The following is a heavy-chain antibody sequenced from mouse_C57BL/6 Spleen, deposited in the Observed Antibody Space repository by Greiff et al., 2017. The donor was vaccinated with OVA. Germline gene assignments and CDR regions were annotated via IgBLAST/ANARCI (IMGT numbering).Heavy chain of an antibody. V-gene: IGHV5-16*01. CDR3: ARATGYYGSSYGYFDV. CDR1: GFTFSDYY. J-gene: IGHJ1*03. CDR2: INYDGSST. Sequence: EVQRVESEGGLVQPGSSMKLSCTASGFTFSDYYMAWVRQVPEKGLEWVANINYDGSSTYYLDSLKSRFIISRDNAKNILYLQMSSLKSEDTATYYCARATGYYGSSYGYFDVWGTGTTVTVSS. D-gene: IGHD1-1*01.